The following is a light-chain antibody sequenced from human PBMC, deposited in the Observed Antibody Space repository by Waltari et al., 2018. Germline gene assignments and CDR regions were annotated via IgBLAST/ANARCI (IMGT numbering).Light chain of an antibody. CDR3: AAWDDSLSGLYV. V-gene: IGLV1-47*01. J-gene: IGLJ1*01. CDR1: SSNIGSNY. CDR2: RNN. Sequence: QSVLTQPPSASGTPGQRVTISCSGSSSNIGSNYVYWYQQLPGTAPKLLISRNNPRPSGVPDRFSGSKSGTSAALAISGLRSEDEADYYCAAWDDSLSGLYVFGTGTKVTVL.